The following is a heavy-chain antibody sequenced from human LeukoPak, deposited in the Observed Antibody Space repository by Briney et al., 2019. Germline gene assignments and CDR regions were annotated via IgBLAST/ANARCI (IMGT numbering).Heavy chain of an antibody. Sequence: GGSLRLSCAASGFTFSNAWMSWVRQAPGKGLEWVGRIKSKTDGGTTDYTAPGKGRFTISRDDSKNTLYLQMSSLKTEDTAVYYCTTGRASYDFDYWGQGTLVTVSS. J-gene: IGHJ4*02. D-gene: IGHD3-16*01. V-gene: IGHV3-15*01. CDR2: IKSKTDGGTT. CDR1: GFTFSNAW. CDR3: TTGRASYDFDY.